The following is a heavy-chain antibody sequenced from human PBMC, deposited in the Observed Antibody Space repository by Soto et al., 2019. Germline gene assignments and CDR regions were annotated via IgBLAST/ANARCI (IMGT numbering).Heavy chain of an antibody. Sequence: GSLRLSCAASGFIVSTYAMTWVRQAPGKGLEWVSGITGSVSEAHYADSVKGRFTISRDNSKNTVYLQMNSRRDEDTAIYYCAKLRFVEWLVTLDVWGQGTTVTVSS. CDR3: AKLRFVEWLVTLDV. D-gene: IGHD3-3*01. CDR1: GFIVSTYA. CDR2: ITGSVSEA. V-gene: IGHV3-23*01. J-gene: IGHJ6*02.